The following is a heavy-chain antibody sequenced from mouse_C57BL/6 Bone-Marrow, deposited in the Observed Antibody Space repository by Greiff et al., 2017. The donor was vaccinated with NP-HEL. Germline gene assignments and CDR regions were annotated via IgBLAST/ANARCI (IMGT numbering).Heavy chain of an antibody. CDR1: GFPITSGYY. V-gene: IGHV12-3*01. CDR2: ITHSGET. D-gene: IGHD1-1*02. J-gene: IGHJ1*03. Sequence: VQLVESGPGLVKPSQSLFLTCSITGFPITSGYYWFWIRQSPGKPLAWMGYITHSGETFYNPSLQSTISSTRETSKNQFFLQLNSVTTEDTAMYYCAGASGSYEGYFDVWGTGTTVTVAS. CDR3: AGASGSYEGYFDV.